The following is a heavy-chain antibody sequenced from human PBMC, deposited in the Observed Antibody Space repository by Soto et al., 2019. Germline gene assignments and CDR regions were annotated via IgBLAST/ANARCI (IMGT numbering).Heavy chain of an antibody. CDR1: GFTFSSYA. CDR2: ISYDGSNK. D-gene: IGHD3-10*01. CDR3: ARGLLWFGEYSSPTDY. V-gene: IGHV3-30-3*01. Sequence: QVQLVESGGGVVQPGRSLRLSCAASGFTFSSYAMHWVRQAPGKGLEWVAVISYDGSNKYYADSVKGRFTISRDNSKNTLYRQMNRLRAEDTAVYYCARGLLWFGEYSSPTDYWGQGNLVTVSS. J-gene: IGHJ4*02.